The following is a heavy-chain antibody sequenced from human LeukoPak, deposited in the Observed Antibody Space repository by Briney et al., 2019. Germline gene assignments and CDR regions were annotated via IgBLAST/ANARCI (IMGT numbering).Heavy chain of an antibody. CDR2: IYYSGST. Sequence: PSETLSLTCTVSGGSISSSSYYWGWIRQPPGKGLEWIGSIYYSGSTYYNPSLKSRVTISVDTSKNQFSLKLSSVTAADTAVYYCARETATYDSSGYPDYWGQGTLVTVSS. J-gene: IGHJ4*02. V-gene: IGHV4-39*07. D-gene: IGHD3-22*01. CDR3: ARETATYDSSGYPDY. CDR1: GGSISSSSYY.